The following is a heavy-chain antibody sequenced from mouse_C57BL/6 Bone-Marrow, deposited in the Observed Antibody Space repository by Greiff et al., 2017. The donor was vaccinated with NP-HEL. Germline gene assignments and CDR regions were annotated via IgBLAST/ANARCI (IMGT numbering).Heavy chain of an antibody. D-gene: IGHD2-4*01. CDR2: ISSGGSYT. CDR1: GFTFSSYG. J-gene: IGHJ3*01. V-gene: IGHV5-6*01. Sequence: EVQRVESGGDLVKPGGSLKLSCAASGFTFSSYGMSWVRQTPDKRLEWVATISSGGSYTYYPDSVKGRFTISRDNAKNTLYLQIGSLKSEDTAMYYCASPYDYDVAWFAYGGQGTLVTVSA. CDR3: ASPYDYDVAWFAY.